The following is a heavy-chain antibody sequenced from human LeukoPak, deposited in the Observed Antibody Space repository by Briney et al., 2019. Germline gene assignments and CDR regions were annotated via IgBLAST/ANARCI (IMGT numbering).Heavy chain of an antibody. D-gene: IGHD6-13*01. CDR1: GFTFRSYD. V-gene: IGHV3-23*01. J-gene: IGHJ4*02. Sequence: PGGSLRLSCAASGFTFRSYDMSWVRQAPGKGLEWVSGISGSGGSTYYADSVKGRFTISRDNSNNTVYLQMNSLRAEDTAVYYCARVGGSWYMDHWGQGTLVTVSS. CDR2: ISGSGGST. CDR3: ARVGGSWYMDH.